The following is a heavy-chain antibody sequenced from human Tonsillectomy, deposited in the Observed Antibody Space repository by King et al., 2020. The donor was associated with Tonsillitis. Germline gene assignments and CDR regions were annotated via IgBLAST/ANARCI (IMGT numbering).Heavy chain of an antibody. CDR1: GGSISNNY. V-gene: IGHV4-59*08. D-gene: IGHD3-10*01. Sequence: VQLQESGPGLVKPSETLSLTCIVSGGSISNNYWSWIRQPPGKGLEWIGYIYSSGITNYNPSLKSRVIISVDTSKNQFSLEMSSVTAADTAVYYCARHYGAGSFIDFYFDYWGQGTLVTVSS. CDR2: IYSSGIT. CDR3: ARHYGAGSFIDFYFDY. J-gene: IGHJ4*02.